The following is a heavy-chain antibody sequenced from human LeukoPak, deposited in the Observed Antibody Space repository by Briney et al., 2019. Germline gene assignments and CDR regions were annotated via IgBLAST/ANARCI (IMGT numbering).Heavy chain of an antibody. D-gene: IGHD2-15*01. Sequence: ASVKVSCKASGYTFTSYNINWVRQAPGQGLEWMGWISAYNGNTNYAQKFQGRVTITTDESTSTAYMELSSLRSEDTAVYYCARSKQPWYCSGGSCYSSFDYWGQGTLVTVSS. CDR2: ISAYNGNT. CDR3: ARSKQPWYCSGGSCYSSFDY. CDR1: GYTFTSYN. V-gene: IGHV1-18*01. J-gene: IGHJ4*02.